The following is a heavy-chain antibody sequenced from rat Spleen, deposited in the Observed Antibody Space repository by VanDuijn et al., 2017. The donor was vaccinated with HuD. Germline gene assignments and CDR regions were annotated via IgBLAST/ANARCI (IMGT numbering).Heavy chain of an antibody. V-gene: IGHV2-47*01. CDR3: ARGGYTTDN. D-gene: IGHD1-11*01. CDR1: GLSLTSNS. Sequence: QVQLKESGPGLVQPSQTLSLTCTVSGLSLTSNSVSWIRQPPGKGLEWIGVIWNHGGTDYNSAIKSRLSISRDTSKSQVFLKMNSLQTEDTAMYFCARGGYTTDNWGQGVMVTVSS. CDR2: IWNHGGT. J-gene: IGHJ2*01.